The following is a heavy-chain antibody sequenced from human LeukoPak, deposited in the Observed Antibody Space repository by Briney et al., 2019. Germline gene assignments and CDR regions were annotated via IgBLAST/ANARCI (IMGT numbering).Heavy chain of an antibody. CDR3: AKKMDDAFDI. Sequence: KSGGSLRLSCAASGFTFSSYSMNWVRQAAGKGLEWVSFISSSSAYISYTDSVKGRFTIPRDNAKNSLYLQMNNLRAEDTSVYYCAKKMDDAFDIWGQGTMVTVSS. J-gene: IGHJ3*02. V-gene: IGHV3-21*01. CDR2: ISSSSAYI. CDR1: GFTFSSYS. D-gene: IGHD5-24*01.